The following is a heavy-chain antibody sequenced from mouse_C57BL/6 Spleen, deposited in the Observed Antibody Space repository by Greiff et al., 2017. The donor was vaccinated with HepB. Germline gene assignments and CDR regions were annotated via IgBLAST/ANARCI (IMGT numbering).Heavy chain of an antibody. CDR3: ARQVSSYVRGMDY. D-gene: IGHD1-1*01. J-gene: IGHJ4*01. CDR1: GFTFSDYY. V-gene: IGHV5-12*01. Sequence: DVKLVESGGGLVQPGGSLKLSCAASGFTFSDYYMYWVRQTPEKRLEWVAYISNGGGSTYYPDTVKGRFTISRDNAKNTLYLQMSRLKSEDTAMYYCARQVSSYVRGMDYWGQGTSVTVSS. CDR2: ISNGGGST.